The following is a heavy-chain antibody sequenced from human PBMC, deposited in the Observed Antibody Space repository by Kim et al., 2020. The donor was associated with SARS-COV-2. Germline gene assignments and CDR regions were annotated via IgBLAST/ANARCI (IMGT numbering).Heavy chain of an antibody. V-gene: IGHV1-2*02. D-gene: IGHD2-21*02. CDR2: INPNSGGT. J-gene: IGHJ2*01. Sequence: ASVKVSCKASGYTFTGYYMHWVRQAPGQGLEWMGWINPNSGGTNYAQKFQGRVTMTRDTSISTAYMELSRLRSDDTAVYYCARDWGGGNSDWYFDLWGRGTLVTVSS. CDR3: ARDWGGGNSDWYFDL. CDR1: GYTFTGYY.